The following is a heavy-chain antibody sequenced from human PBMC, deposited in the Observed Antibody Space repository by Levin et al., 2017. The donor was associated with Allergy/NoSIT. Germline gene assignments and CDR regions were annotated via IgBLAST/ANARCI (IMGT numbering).Heavy chain of an antibody. CDR1: GGTFSSYA. D-gene: IGHD6-19*01. V-gene: IGHV1-69*13. J-gene: IGHJ3*02. CDR2: IIPIFGTA. CDR3: AKRSGWTGEAFDI. Sequence: SVKVSCKASGGTFSSYAISWVRQAPGQGLEWMGGIIPIFGTANYAQKFQGRVTITADESTSTAYMELSSLRSEDTAVYYCAKRSGWTGEAFDIWGQGTMVTVSS.